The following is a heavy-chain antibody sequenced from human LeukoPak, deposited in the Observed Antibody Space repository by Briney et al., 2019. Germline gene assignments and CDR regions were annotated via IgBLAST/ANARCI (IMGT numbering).Heavy chain of an antibody. CDR2: VDSDGTDA. Sequence: PGGSLRLSCAASGFIFDNYWMHWVRQAPGKGPAWVSRVDSDGTDAAYADSVKGRFTISRDNAKSTLYLQMNSLRVEDTAVYYCASEGYSNYNFDYWGQGTLVTVSS. CDR1: GFIFDNYW. V-gene: IGHV3-74*03. CDR3: ASEGYSNYNFDY. J-gene: IGHJ4*02. D-gene: IGHD4-11*01.